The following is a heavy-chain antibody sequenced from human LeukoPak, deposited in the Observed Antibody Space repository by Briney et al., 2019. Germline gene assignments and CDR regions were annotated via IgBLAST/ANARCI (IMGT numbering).Heavy chain of an antibody. CDR2: IYYSGST. J-gene: IGHJ4*02. Sequence: SETLSLTCTVSGGSISSYYWSWIRQPPGKGLEWIGYIYYSGSTNYNPSLKSRVTISVDTSKNQFSLKLSSVTAADTAVYYCARGVGDGYKDYWGQGTLVTVSS. V-gene: IGHV4-59*01. CDR3: ARGVGDGYKDY. CDR1: GGSISSYY. D-gene: IGHD5-24*01.